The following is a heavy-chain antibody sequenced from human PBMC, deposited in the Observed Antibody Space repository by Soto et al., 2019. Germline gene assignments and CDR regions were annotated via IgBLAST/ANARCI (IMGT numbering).Heavy chain of an antibody. CDR1: GGTFSSYT. J-gene: IGHJ4*02. CDR3: AAPRVPPYCSGGSCYLGRSYYFDY. Sequence: SVKVSCKASGGTFSSYTISWVRQAPGQGLEWMGRIIPILGIANYAQKFQGRVTITADKSTSTAYMELSSLRSEDTAVYYCAAPRVPPYCSGGSCYLGRSYYFDYWGQGTLVTVSS. D-gene: IGHD2-15*01. CDR2: IIPILGIA. V-gene: IGHV1-69*02.